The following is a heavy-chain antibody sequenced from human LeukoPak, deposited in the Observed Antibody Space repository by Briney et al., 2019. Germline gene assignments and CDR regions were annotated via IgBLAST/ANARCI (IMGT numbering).Heavy chain of an antibody. CDR3: ASGGPTRRTLDY. Sequence: GGSLRLSCAASGFPFSSYGMYWVRQTPDRGLEWVAYLRKDATYSNYVDSVRGRFTISRDNSKNTLELQMNSLRVEDTAVYYCASGGPTRRTLDYWGQGTLVTVSS. CDR1: GFPFSSYG. D-gene: IGHD1-26*01. V-gene: IGHV3-30*02. J-gene: IGHJ4*02. CDR2: LRKDATYS.